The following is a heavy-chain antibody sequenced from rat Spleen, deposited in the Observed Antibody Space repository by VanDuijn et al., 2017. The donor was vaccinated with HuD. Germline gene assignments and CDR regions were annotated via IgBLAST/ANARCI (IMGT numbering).Heavy chain of an antibody. Sequence: EVQLVESGGGLVQPGRSLKLSCAASGFTFSSFPMAWVRQAPTKGLEWVATISTGDGSTYYRDSAKGRFTISRDIAKSTLFLQMNSLKSEDTATYYCTRGGFYRYWGQGVMVTVSS. CDR1: GFTFSSFP. CDR2: ISTGDGST. CDR3: TRGGFYRY. V-gene: IGHV5-46*01. D-gene: IGHD1-2*01. J-gene: IGHJ2*01.